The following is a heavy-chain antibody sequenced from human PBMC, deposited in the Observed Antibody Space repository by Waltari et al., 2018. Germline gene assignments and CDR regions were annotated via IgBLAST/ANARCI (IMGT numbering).Heavy chain of an antibody. V-gene: IGHV3-66*02. D-gene: IGHD6-13*01. J-gene: IGHJ3*02. Sequence: EVQLVESGGGLVQPGGSLRLSCAASGFIVSSNYMSWVRQAPGKGLEWVSVIYSGGSTYYADSVKGRFTISRDNSKNTLYLQMNSLRAEDTAVYYCARDPGSSSSRAFDIWGQGTMVTVSS. CDR1: GFIVSSNY. CDR3: ARDPGSSSSRAFDI. CDR2: IYSGGST.